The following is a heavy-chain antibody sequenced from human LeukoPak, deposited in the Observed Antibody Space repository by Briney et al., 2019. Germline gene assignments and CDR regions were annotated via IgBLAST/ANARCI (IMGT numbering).Heavy chain of an antibody. CDR2: ISSSSSYI. CDR3: ARDAYCGGDCYAIGNDY. V-gene: IGHV3-21*01. J-gene: IGHJ4*02. CDR1: GFTFSSYS. D-gene: IGHD2-21*02. Sequence: PGGSLRLSCAASGFTFSSYSMNWVRQAPGKGLEWVSSISSSSSYIYYADSVKGRFTISRDNVKNSLYLQMNSLRGEDTAVYYCARDAYCGGDCYAIGNDYWGQGTLVTVSS.